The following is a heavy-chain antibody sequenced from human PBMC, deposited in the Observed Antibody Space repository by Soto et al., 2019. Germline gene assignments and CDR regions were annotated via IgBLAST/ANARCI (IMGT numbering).Heavy chain of an antibody. CDR3: ARVSSDGYYYDSSGYRDFDY. D-gene: IGHD3-22*01. Sequence: APVKVSCKASGYTFTSYDINWVRQATGQGLEWMGWMNPNSGNTGYAQKFQGRVTMTRNTSISTAYMELSSLRSEDTAVYYCARVSSDGYYYDSSGYRDFDYWGQGTLVTVSS. CDR2: MNPNSGNT. V-gene: IGHV1-8*01. J-gene: IGHJ4*02. CDR1: GYTFTSYD.